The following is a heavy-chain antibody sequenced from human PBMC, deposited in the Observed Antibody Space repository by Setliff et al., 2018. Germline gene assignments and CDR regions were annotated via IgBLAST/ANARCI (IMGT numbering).Heavy chain of an antibody. V-gene: IGHV3-7*01. CDR3: TREAPRQGDYYMDV. J-gene: IGHJ6*03. CDR2: IKEDGSEK. Sequence: PGGSLRLSCAASGFTFSTYWMSWARQAPGKGLEWVANIKEDGSEKYYVDSVEGRFTISRDNAKNALYLQVNSLRAEDTAVYYCTREAPRQGDYYMDVWGKGTTVTVSS. CDR1: GFTFSTYW.